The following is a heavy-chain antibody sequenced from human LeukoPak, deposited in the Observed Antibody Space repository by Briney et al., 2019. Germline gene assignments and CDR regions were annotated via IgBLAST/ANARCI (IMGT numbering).Heavy chain of an antibody. Sequence: GGSLRLSCVASGFIFSDYYMSWIRQTPGKGLEWISYISNSDNDIYYAGSVKGRFTISRDNTRNSLFLQMNSLRPDDTAVYYCAGGGSSVGYWGQGTLVTVSP. D-gene: IGHD3-10*01. J-gene: IGHJ4*02. CDR2: ISNSDNDI. CDR1: GFIFSDYY. CDR3: AGGGSSVGY. V-gene: IGHV3-11*01.